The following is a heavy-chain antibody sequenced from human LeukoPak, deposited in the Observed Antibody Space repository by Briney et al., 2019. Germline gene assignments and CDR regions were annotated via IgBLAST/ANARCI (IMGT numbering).Heavy chain of an antibody. Sequence: ASVKVSCKASGYSFTGYYMHWVRQAPGQGLEWMGWINPNSGATKYAQKFQGRVTVTRDTSISTAYMELSRLTSDDTAVYYCARGYCSSTSCYNYDYWGQGTLVTVSS. V-gene: IGHV1-2*02. D-gene: IGHD2-2*02. CDR2: INPNSGAT. CDR3: ARGYCSSTSCYNYDY. CDR1: GYSFTGYY. J-gene: IGHJ4*02.